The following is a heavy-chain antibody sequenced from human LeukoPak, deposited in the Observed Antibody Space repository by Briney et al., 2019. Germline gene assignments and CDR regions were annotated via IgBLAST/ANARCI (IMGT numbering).Heavy chain of an antibody. Sequence: GGSLTLSCGASGFIFGRDSMNWVRQAPGKGLEWISAISGSGGSTYYADSVKGRFTISRDNSKNTLYLQMNSLRAEDTAVYYCAKDSCSSTSCYYYYYYYMDVWGKGTTVTVSS. D-gene: IGHD2-2*01. CDR1: GFIFGRDS. CDR3: AKDSCSSTSCYYYYYYYMDV. CDR2: ISGSGGST. J-gene: IGHJ6*03. V-gene: IGHV3-23*01.